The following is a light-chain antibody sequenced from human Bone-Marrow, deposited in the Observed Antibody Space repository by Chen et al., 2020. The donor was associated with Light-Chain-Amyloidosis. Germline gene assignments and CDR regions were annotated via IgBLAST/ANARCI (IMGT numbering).Light chain of an antibody. J-gene: IGKJ1*01. Sequence: DIVMTQSPLSLPVTPGEQASISCRSSQSLLHSNGYNYLDWYLQKPGQSPQLRIYLGSNRTSGVPARFSGSGSGRVFTLKISRVEAEEVVVYYCMLALQTPRTFCQVTKVEIK. V-gene: IGKV2-28*01. CDR1: QSLLHSNGYNY. CDR3: MLALQTPRT. CDR2: LGS.